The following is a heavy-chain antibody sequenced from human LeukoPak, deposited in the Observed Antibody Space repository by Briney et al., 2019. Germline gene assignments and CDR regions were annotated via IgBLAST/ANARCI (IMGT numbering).Heavy chain of an antibody. J-gene: IGHJ3*02. CDR3: ARDPNGDYIGAFDM. D-gene: IGHD4-17*01. CDR1: GFTFSTYA. Sequence: GGSLRLSCAASGFTFSTYAMTWVRQAPGKGLEWVSSITAGGGSTYYADSVKGRFTLSRDNSKNTLYLQMNSLRVGDTAVYYCARDPNGDYIGAFDMWGQGTMVTVSS. CDR2: ITAGGGST. V-gene: IGHV3-23*01.